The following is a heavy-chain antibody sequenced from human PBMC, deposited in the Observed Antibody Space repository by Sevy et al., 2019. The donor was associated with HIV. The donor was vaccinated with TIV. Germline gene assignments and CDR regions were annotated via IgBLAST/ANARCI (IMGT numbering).Heavy chain of an antibody. J-gene: IGHJ3*02. V-gene: IGHV1-2*06. CDR1: GYMFSDYN. CDR2: INPNSGVT. CDR3: VREDNNAPRTLLSFDI. Sequence: ASVKVSCKATGYMFSDYNMHWVRQAPGQGLEWMALINPNSGVTIYAQKFRGRVSLTKDTSMSTAYMELSALTSDDTAVYYCVREDNNAPRTLLSFDIWGQGTMVTVSS. D-gene: IGHD1-20*01.